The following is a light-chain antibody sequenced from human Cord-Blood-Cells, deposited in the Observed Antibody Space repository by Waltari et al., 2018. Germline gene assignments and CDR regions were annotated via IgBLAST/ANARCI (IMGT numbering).Light chain of an antibody. CDR1: SSDVGGYNY. CDR2: DVN. J-gene: IGLJ3*02. Sequence: QSALTQPASVSGSPGQSITISCTGTSSDVGGYNYVSWSQQHPGKAPKLMNYDVNKRASGVSNRFSGSKSGNTASLTISGLQAEDEADYYCSSYTSSSTWVFGGGTKLTVL. CDR3: SSYTSSSTWV. V-gene: IGLV2-14*01.